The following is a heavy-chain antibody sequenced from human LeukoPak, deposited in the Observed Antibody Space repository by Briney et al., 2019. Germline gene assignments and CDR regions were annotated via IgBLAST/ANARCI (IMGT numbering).Heavy chain of an antibody. D-gene: IGHD3-9*01. CDR1: GGSISGFY. Sequence: SETLSLTCTVYGGSISGFYWSWIRQPAGKGLEWIGRIYTSGSTNYNPSLKSRVTMSVDTSKNQFSLKLSSVTAADTAVYYCARVGGTYYDILTGYLTWYYFDYWGQGTLVTVSS. V-gene: IGHV4-4*07. CDR2: IYTSGST. J-gene: IGHJ4*02. CDR3: ARVGGTYYDILTGYLTWYYFDY.